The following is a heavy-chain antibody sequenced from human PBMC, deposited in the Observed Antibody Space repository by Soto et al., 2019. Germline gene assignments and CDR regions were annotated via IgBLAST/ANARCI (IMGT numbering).Heavy chain of an antibody. D-gene: IGHD1-26*01. Sequence: SETLSLTCAVSGDSISSGGYYWSWIRQPPGKELEWIGYIYFSGSTNYNPSLKSRVTISVDTSKNQFSLKLSSVTAADTAVYFCARLSGGYYYYGMDVWGQGTTVTVSS. CDR3: ARLSGGYYYYGMDV. V-gene: IGHV4-61*08. J-gene: IGHJ6*02. CDR1: GDSISSGGYY. CDR2: IYFSGST.